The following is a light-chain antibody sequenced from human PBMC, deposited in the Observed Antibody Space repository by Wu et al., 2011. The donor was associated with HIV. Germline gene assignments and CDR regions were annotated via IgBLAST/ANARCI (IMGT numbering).Light chain of an antibody. J-gene: IGKJ5*01. V-gene: IGKV3-11*01. CDR1: QGLSYS. CDR3: QQGSNWPLT. CDR2: DAG. Sequence: LTQSSSPPCSLSPGERATLSCRASQGLSYSLAWYQHRPGQAPRLVMTDAGNRATGIPARFSGSGSGTDFTLTISSLEPEDFAIYYCQQGSNWPLTFGQGTRLEI.